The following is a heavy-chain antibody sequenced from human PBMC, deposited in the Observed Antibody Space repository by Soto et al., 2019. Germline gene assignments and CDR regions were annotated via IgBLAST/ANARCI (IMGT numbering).Heavy chain of an antibody. CDR1: RGSISSYY. J-gene: IGHJ5*02. CDR3: ARVLNTVTNWFDP. Sequence: SETLSLPCTVSRGSISSYYWSWIRQPPGKGLEWIGYIYYSGSTNYNPSLKSRVTISVDTSKHQFSLKLSSVTAADTAVYYCARVLNTVTNWFDPWGQGTLVTVSS. V-gene: IGHV4-59*08. D-gene: IGHD4-17*01. CDR2: IYYSGST.